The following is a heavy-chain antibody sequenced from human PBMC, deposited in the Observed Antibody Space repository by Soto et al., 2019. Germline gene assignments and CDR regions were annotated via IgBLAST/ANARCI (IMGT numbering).Heavy chain of an antibody. D-gene: IGHD3-3*01. V-gene: IGHV4-59*01. CDR1: GGTISSYC. CDR2: IYYSGGT. Sequence: SETLSLTCTASGGTISSYCRRWIRQPPGKGLEWIGYIYYSGGTNYNSALKSRVTISVDTSKTQFSLKLSSVTAADTAVYYCARGLYDFWSGYYNGYFDYWGQGTLVTVSS. J-gene: IGHJ4*02. CDR3: ARGLYDFWSGYYNGYFDY.